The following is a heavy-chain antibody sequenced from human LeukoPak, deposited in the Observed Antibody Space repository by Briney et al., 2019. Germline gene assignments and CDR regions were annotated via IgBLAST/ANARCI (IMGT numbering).Heavy chain of an antibody. Sequence: ASVKVSCRTSGFIFTGYYTHWVRQAPGQGLEWMGWINPNSGDTNYPQKFQGRVTMTRDTSITTVYLELSRLRSDDTAVYYCSRAGDTHDNFDYWGQGTLVTVSS. CDR3: SRAGDTHDNFDY. CDR2: INPNSGDT. J-gene: IGHJ4*02. D-gene: IGHD3-16*01. V-gene: IGHV1-2*02. CDR1: GFIFTGYY.